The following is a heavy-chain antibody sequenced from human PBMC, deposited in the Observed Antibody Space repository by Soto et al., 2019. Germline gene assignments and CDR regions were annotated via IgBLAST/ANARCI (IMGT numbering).Heavy chain of an antibody. CDR1: GGTLRSYA. D-gene: IGHD2-15*01. CDR2: IIPIFGTA. Sequence: GASVKVSRKASGGTLRSYAISWARQAPGQGLEWMGGIIPIFGTAKYAQKFQGRVTITADESTSTAYMEPSSLRSEDTAVYYCASRVRPCWLLPLRPDRNYYYYYGMDVWCQGPTVTVSS. V-gene: IGHV1-69*13. CDR3: ASRVRPCWLLPLRPDRNYYYYYGMDV. J-gene: IGHJ6*02.